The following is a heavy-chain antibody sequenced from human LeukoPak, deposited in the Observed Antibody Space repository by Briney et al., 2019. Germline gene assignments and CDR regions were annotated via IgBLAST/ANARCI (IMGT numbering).Heavy chain of an antibody. V-gene: IGHV3-23*01. D-gene: IGHD3-22*01. J-gene: IGHJ4*02. CDR3: AKDGYYDSSGYYRYYFDY. CDR2: ITNSGGST. Sequence: GGSLRLSCAASGFTFSAFGMNWVRQAPGKGLEWVSTITNSGGSTYYADSVKGRFTISRDNSKNTLYLQMNSLRAEDTAVYYCAKDGYYDSSGYYRYYFDYWGQGTLVTVSS. CDR1: GFTFSAFG.